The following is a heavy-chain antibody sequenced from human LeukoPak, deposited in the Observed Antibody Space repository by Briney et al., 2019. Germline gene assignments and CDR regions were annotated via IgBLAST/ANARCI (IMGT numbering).Heavy chain of an antibody. Sequence: SETLSLTCTVSGGSISSYYWSWIRQPAGKGLEWIGRIYTNGSTNYNPSLKSRVTMSVDTSKNQFSLKLSSVTAADTAVYYCARDQSILTGYNINWFDPWGQGTLVTVSS. CDR2: IYTNGST. CDR3: ARDQSILTGYNINWFDP. J-gene: IGHJ5*02. CDR1: GGSISSYY. V-gene: IGHV4-4*07. D-gene: IGHD3-9*01.